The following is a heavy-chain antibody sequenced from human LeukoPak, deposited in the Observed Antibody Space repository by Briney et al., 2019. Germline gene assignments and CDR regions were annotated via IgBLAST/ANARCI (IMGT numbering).Heavy chain of an antibody. V-gene: IGHV4-30-4*01. CDR3: ARIDYADYVLGGMDV. CDR1: GGSIRSGDYY. D-gene: IGHD4-17*01. Sequence: SETLSLTCTVSGGSIRSGDYYWNWIRPPPGKDLEWIGYIFYSGSAYYNPSLKSRVTISVDTSKNQFSLKLTSVTAADTAVYYCARIDYADYVLGGMDVWGKGTTVTVSS. CDR2: IFYSGSA. J-gene: IGHJ6*04.